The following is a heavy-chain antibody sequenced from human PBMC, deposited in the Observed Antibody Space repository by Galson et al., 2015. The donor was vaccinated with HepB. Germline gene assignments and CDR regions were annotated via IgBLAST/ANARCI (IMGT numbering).Heavy chain of an antibody. J-gene: IGHJ4*02. CDR3: ASLGYCSGEDDCHSTS. D-gene: IGHD2-15*01. CDR2: GYHSGTS. CDR1: GASISTRNW. V-gene: IGHV4-4*02. Sequence: ETLSLTCTVSGASISTRNWWTWVRQSPGKGLEWLAGGYHSGTSHSHPSRASGGTLSVETSEERFSPELKYMTAADTAIYYCASLGYCSGEDDCHSTSWGQGTLVTVSS.